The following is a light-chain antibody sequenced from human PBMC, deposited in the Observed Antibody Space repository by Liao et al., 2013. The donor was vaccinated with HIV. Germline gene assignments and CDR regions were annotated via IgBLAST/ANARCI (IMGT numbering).Light chain of an antibody. CDR1: TLGDKY. Sequence: SYELTQPPSVSVSPGQTASITCSGDTLGDKYACWYQQRPGQSPVLVIYQDTKRPSGIPERFSGSNSGNTATLTISGTQAMDEADYFCQTWHSTTVAFGGGTEADRP. V-gene: IGLV3-1*01. J-gene: IGLJ2*01. CDR3: QTWHSTTVA. CDR2: QDT.